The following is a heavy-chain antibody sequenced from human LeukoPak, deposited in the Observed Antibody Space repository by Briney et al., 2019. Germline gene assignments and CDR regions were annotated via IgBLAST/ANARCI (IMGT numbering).Heavy chain of an antibody. CDR3: TRVVYYYYGMDV. V-gene: IGHV3-15*01. CDR1: GFTFSNAW. Sequence: TGGSLRLSCAASGFTFSNAWMSWVRQAPGKGLEWVGRIKSKTDGGTTDYAAPVKGRFTISRDDSKNTLYLQMNSLKTEDTAVYYCTRVVYYYYGMDVWGQGTTVTVSS. J-gene: IGHJ6*02. D-gene: IGHD2-15*01. CDR2: IKSKTDGGTT.